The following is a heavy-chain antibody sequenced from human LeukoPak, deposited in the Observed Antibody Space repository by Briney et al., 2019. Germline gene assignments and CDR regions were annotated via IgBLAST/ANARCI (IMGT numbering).Heavy chain of an antibody. J-gene: IGHJ4*02. D-gene: IGHD4-17*01. V-gene: IGHV4-39*07. CDR3: ARIHYGDYGTYYFDY. Sequence: SETLSLTCTVSGGSISSSSYYWGWIRQPPGKGLEWIGSIYYSGSTYYNPSLKSRVTISVDTSKNQFSLKLSSVTAADTAVYYCARIHYGDYGTYYFDYWGQGTLVTVSS. CDR1: GGSISSSSYY. CDR2: IYYSGST.